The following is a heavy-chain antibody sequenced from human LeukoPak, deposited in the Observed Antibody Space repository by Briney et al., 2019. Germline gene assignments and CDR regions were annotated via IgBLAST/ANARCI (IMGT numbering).Heavy chain of an antibody. V-gene: IGHV3-7*04. J-gene: IGHJ5*02. CDR2: ISQDESEK. D-gene: IGHD2-2*01. CDR3: ARGRWRTPGDNWFDP. CDR1: GFTFSSDW. Sequence: GGSLRLSCAASGFTFSSDWMTWVRQAPVKGLEWVADISQDESEKYYVDSVKGRFTISRDNAKNLLFLQMNTLRAEDTAVYYCARGRWRTPGDNWFDPWGQGTLVTVSS.